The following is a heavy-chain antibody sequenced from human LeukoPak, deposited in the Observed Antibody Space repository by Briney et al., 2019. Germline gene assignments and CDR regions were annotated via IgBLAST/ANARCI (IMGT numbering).Heavy chain of an antibody. CDR3: AKGPDSSGYYYLEY. V-gene: IGHV3-23*01. D-gene: IGHD3-22*01. Sequence: PGGSLRLSCAASGFTFSSYAMSWVRQAPGKGLEWVSAISGSGGSTYYADSVKGRFTISRDNSKNTLYLQMNSLRAEDTAVYYRAKGPDSSGYYYLEYWGQGTLVTVSS. J-gene: IGHJ4*02. CDR1: GFTFSSYA. CDR2: ISGSGGST.